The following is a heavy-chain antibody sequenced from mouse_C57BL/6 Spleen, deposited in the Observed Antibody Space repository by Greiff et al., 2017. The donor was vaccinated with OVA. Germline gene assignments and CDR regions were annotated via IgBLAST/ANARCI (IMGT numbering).Heavy chain of an antibody. D-gene: IGHD4-1*01. Sequence: EVKLQESGPGLVKPSQSLSLTCSVTGYSITRGYYWNWIRQFPGNKLEWMGYISYDGSNNYNPSLKNRISITRDTSKNQFFLKLNSVTTKDTATYYCASSNWDYFDYWGQGTTLTVSS. CDR3: ASSNWDYFDY. J-gene: IGHJ2*01. CDR2: ISYDGSN. V-gene: IGHV3-6*01. CDR1: GYSITRGYY.